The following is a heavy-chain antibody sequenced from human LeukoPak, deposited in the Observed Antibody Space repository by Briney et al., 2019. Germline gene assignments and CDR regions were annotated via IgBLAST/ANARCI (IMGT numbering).Heavy chain of an antibody. J-gene: IGHJ5*02. CDR1: GGSFSGYY. CDR3: ARVEHIVVATAIQNWFDP. D-gene: IGHD2-21*02. CDR2: INHSGSA. Sequence: PSETLSLTCAVYGGSFSGYYWSWIRQPPGKGLEWIGEINHSGSANYNPSLKSRVTISVDTSKNQFSLKLSSVTAADTAVYYCARVEHIVVATAIQNWFDPWGQGTLVTVSS. V-gene: IGHV4-34*01.